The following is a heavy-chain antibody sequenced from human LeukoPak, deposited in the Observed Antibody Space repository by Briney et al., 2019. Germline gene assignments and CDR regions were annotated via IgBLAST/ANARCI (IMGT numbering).Heavy chain of an antibody. CDR3: ARDGSNWSNDYYHGVDV. Sequence: SETLSLTCTVSGGSISTYYWSWIRQPPGKGLEWLGYVYYSGSATYNPSLKSRVTISVDTSKNQFSLRLSSVTAADTAVYYCARDGSNWSNDYYHGVDVWGQGTTVTVSS. D-gene: IGHD4-11*01. J-gene: IGHJ6*02. V-gene: IGHV4-59*01. CDR2: VYYSGSA. CDR1: GGSISTYY.